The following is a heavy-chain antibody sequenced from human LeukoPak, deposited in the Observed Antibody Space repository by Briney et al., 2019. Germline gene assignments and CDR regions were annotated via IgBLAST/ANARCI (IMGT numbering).Heavy chain of an antibody. J-gene: IGHJ4*02. D-gene: IGHD5-24*01. CDR3: AKDSLEGFDY. V-gene: IGHV3-74*01. Sequence: GGSLRLSCAASGFTFSSYWMHWVRQAPRKGPVWVSRINSDGSSTSYADSVKGRFTISRDNAKNTLYLQMNSLRAEDTAVYYCAKDSLEGFDYWGQGPLVTVSS. CDR2: INSDGSST. CDR1: GFTFSSYW.